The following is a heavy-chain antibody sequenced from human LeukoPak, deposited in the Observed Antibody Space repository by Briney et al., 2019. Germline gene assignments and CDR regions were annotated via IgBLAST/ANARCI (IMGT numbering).Heavy chain of an antibody. J-gene: IGHJ4*02. V-gene: IGHV1-18*01. CDR1: GYTFTSYG. CDR3: ARAGRGCSGGSCYSRY. Sequence: ASEKVSCEASGYTFTSYGISWVRQAPGQGLEWMGWISAYNGNTNYAQKLQGRVTMTTDTSTSTAYMELRSLRSDDTAVYYCARAGRGCSGGSCYSRYWGQGTLVTVSS. CDR2: ISAYNGNT. D-gene: IGHD2-15*01.